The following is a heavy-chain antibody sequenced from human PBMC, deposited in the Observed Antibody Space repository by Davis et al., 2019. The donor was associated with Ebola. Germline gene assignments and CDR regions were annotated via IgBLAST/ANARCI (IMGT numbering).Heavy chain of an antibody. CDR1: GYSFTSYW. V-gene: IGHV5-10-1*01. CDR3: ARHLRFLEWLLQDYYGMDV. Sequence: GESLKISCKGSGYSFTSYWISWVRQMPGKGLEWMGRIDPSDSYTNYSPSFQGHVTISADKSISTAYLQWSSLKASDTAMYYCARHLRFLEWLLQDYYGMDVWGQGTTVTVSS. CDR2: IDPSDSYT. D-gene: IGHD3-3*01. J-gene: IGHJ6*02.